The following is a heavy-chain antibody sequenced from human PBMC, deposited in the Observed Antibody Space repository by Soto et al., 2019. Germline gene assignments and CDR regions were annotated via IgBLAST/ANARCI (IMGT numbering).Heavy chain of an antibody. CDR2: ISAHNGNT. J-gene: IGHJ4*02. Sequence: QVHLVQSGAEVKKPGASVKVSCKGSGYAFTTYGITWVRQAPGQGLEWMGWISAHNGNTNYAQKLQCRVTVTRDTSTSTAYMELMSLRYDDTAVYYCARGRYGDYWGQGALVTVSS. V-gene: IGHV1-18*01. CDR1: GYAFTTYG. CDR3: ARGRYGDY. D-gene: IGHD1-1*01.